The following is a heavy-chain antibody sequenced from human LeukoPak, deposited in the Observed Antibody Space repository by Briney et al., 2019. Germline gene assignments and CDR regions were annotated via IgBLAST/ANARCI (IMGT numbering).Heavy chain of an antibody. D-gene: IGHD3-22*01. CDR2: IKQDGTEK. Sequence: HTGGSLRLSCAASGFSFTTYWMSWVRQAPGKGLEWVANIKQDGTEKSYVDSVKGRFTISRDNAKNSLYLQMNTLRVEDTAVYYCAKEGNLYYYDSSGYYYYYMDVWGKGTTVTISS. V-gene: IGHV3-7*01. CDR3: AKEGNLYYYDSSGYYYYYMDV. J-gene: IGHJ6*03. CDR1: GFSFTTYW.